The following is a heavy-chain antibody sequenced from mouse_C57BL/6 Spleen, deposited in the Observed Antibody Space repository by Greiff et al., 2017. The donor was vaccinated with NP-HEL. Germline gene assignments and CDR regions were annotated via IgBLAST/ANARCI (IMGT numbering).Heavy chain of an antibody. D-gene: IGHD1-1*01. J-gene: IGHJ1*03. V-gene: IGHV1-15*01. CDR1: GYTFTDYE. Sequence: QVQLQQSGAELVRPGASVTLSCKASGYTFTDYEMHWVKQTPVHGLEWIGAIDPETGGTAYNQKFKGKAILTADKSSSTAYMELRSLTSEDSAVYYCTRGNYYGSSSSLWYFDVWGTGTTVTVSS. CDR2: IDPETGGT. CDR3: TRGNYYGSSSSLWYFDV.